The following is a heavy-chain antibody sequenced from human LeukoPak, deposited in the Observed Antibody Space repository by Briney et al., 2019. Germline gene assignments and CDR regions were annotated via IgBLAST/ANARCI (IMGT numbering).Heavy chain of an antibody. V-gene: IGHV4-59*08. CDR3: ARHARRVPAHPIDRILPTAPNWFDP. Sequence: SETLSLTCTVSGGSISSYYWSWIRQPPGKGLEWIGYIYYSGSTNYNPSLKSRVTISVDTSKNQFSLKLSSVTAADTAVYYCARHARRVPAHPIDRILPTAPNWFDPWGQGTLVTVSS. D-gene: IGHD2-2*01. J-gene: IGHJ5*02. CDR1: GGSISSYY. CDR2: IYYSGST.